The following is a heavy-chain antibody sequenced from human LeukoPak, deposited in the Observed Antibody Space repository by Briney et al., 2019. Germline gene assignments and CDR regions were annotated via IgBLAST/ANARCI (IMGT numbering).Heavy chain of an antibody. V-gene: IGHV4-59*08. CDR2: IHHSGET. D-gene: IGHD5-12*01. J-gene: IGHJ2*01. CDR3: VRRGPDSGYRGGWNFDL. CDR1: GGSIRSSY. Sequence: PSETLSLTCTVSGGSIRSSYWSWIRQPPGKRLQWLGYIHHSGETDYNPSLQSRVTISVDTSKNHFSLRLRSVSAADTAIYFCVRRGPDSGYRGGWNFDLWGRGTLVSVSS.